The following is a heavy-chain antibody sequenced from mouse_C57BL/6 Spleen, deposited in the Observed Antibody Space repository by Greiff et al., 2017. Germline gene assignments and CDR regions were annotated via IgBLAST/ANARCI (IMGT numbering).Heavy chain of an antibody. D-gene: IGHD3-2*02. J-gene: IGHJ3*01. CDR2: IYPGDGDT. CDR3: ARSADSSGYFFAY. V-gene: IGHV1-80*01. Sequence: QVHVKQSGAELVKPGASVTISCKASGYAFSSYWMNWVKQRPGKGLEWIGQIYPGDGDTNYNGKFKGKATMTADKASSTAYMQLSSLASEDSAVYFCARSADSSGYFFAYWGQGTLVTVAA. CDR1: GYAFSSYW.